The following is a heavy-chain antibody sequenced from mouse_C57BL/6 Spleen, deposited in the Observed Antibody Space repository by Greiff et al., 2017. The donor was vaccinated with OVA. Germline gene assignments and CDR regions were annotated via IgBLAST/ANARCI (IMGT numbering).Heavy chain of an antibody. J-gene: IGHJ4*01. CDR1: GYTFTDYY. V-gene: IGHV1-26*01. CDR2: INPNNGGT. CDR3: ARGGYDESYAMDY. D-gene: IGHD2-2*01. Sequence: VQLQQSGPELVKPGASVKISCKASGYTFTDYYMNWVKQSHGKSLEWIGDINPNNGGTSYNQKFKGKATLTVDKSSSTAYMELRSLTSEDSAVYYCARGGYDESYAMDYWGQGTSVTVSS.